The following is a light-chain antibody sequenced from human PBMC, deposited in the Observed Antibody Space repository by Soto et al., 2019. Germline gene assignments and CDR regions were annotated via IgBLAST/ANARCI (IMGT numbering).Light chain of an antibody. Sequence: DIQMTQSPSTLSASVGDRVTITSRASQSISSWLDWYQQKPGKAPKLLSYDASSLESGVPSRFSGSVSGTEFTLTISRLQPDDFSTYYCQQYNSYSWTFGQGTKVEIK. CDR1: QSISSW. J-gene: IGKJ1*01. CDR3: QQYNSYSWT. CDR2: DAS. V-gene: IGKV1-5*01.